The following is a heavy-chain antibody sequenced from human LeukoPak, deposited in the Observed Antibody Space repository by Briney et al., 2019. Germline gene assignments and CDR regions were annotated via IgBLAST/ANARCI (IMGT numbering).Heavy chain of an antibody. CDR2: IFYSGTT. Sequence: SETLSLTCTVSGGSISSSSYYWGWIRQPPGKGLEWIGSIFYSGTTFYNPSLKSRVTISVDTSKNQFSLKLSSVTAADTAVYYCARRFIPGTIDSWGQGTLVTVSS. J-gene: IGHJ4*02. CDR1: GGSISSSSYY. D-gene: IGHD4-17*01. V-gene: IGHV4-39*01. CDR3: ARRFIPGTIDS.